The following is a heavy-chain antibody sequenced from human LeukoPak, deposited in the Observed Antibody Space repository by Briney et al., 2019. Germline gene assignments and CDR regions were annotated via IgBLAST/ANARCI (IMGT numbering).Heavy chain of an antibody. CDR3: AKDGHITYYYYYMDV. D-gene: IGHD3-3*01. V-gene: IGHV3-23*01. Sequence: GGSLRLSFAASGFTFSNHAMTWVRQAPGKGLEWVSTVDGSGGGTFYADSVKGRFTISRDNAKNTLYLQMNNLRAEDTAVYYCAKDGHITYYYYYMDVWGKGTTVTVSS. J-gene: IGHJ6*03. CDR2: VDGSGGGT. CDR1: GFTFSNHA.